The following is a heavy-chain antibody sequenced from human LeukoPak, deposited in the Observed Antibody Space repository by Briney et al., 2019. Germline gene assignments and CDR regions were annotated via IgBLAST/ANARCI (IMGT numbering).Heavy chain of an antibody. Sequence: GGALRLSCAASGCTFSSYAMSWVRQAPGKGLEWVSAISGSGGSTYYADSVKGRFTISRDNSKNTLYLQTNSLRAEDTAVYYCAKVPPRVATMGVFDYWGQGTLVTVSS. V-gene: IGHV3-23*01. CDR1: GCTFSSYA. CDR3: AKVPPRVATMGVFDY. D-gene: IGHD5-12*01. J-gene: IGHJ4*02. CDR2: ISGSGGST.